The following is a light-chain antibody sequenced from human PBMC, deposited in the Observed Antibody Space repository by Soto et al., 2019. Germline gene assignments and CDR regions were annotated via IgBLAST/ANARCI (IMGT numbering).Light chain of an antibody. CDR3: QQYGSSPPYP. CDR1: QSVSSRY. J-gene: IGKJ2*01. V-gene: IGKV3-20*01. Sequence: EIVLTQSPGTLSLSPGERATLSCRASQSVSSRYLAWYQQKPGQAPRLLMYGASSRSTGIPDRFSGSGSGTDFTLTISSLESEDFAVSYCQQYGSSPPYPFGQGTKLEIK. CDR2: GAS.